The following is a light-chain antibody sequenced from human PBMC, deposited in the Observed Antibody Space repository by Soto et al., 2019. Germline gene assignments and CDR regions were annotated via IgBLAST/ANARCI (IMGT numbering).Light chain of an antibody. CDR2: GAS. V-gene: IGKV3-15*01. Sequence: EVVMTQSPATLSVSPGERATLSCRASQSVSSNFAWYQQKPGQAPRLLIYGASTRATCIPARFSGSGSGTEFTLTISSLQSEDFAVYYCQQYHNWPYTFGQGTKLEIK. J-gene: IGKJ2*01. CDR1: QSVSSN. CDR3: QQYHNWPYT.